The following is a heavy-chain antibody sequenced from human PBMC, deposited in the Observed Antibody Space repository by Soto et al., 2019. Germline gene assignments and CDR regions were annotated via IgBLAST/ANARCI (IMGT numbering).Heavy chain of an antibody. V-gene: IGHV3-30*09. CDR2: ISYGGDNK. D-gene: IGHD6-13*01. J-gene: IGHJ4*02. CDR3: AKARHTTSWYGLEADF. Sequence: QVQLVESGGGVGQPGRSLRLSCAASGFIFSDYAMHWVRQAPGKGLEWVAVISYGGDNKYYADSVRGRFAISRDNLNNTLDLKMNSLNPEDTAVYHCAKARHTTSWYGLEADFWGQGTLVTVSS. CDR1: GFIFSDYA.